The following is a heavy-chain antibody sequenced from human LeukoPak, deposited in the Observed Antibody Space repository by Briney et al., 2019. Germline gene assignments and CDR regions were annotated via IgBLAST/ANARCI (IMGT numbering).Heavy chain of an antibody. D-gene: IGHD2-2*01. J-gene: IGHJ6*03. V-gene: IGHV3-21*01. CDR3: AREVVVPAAARHYYYYYYMDV. Sequence: PGGSLRLSCAASGFTFSSYSMNWVRQAPGKGPEWVSSISSSSSSYIYYADSVKGRFTISRDNAKNSLYLQMNSLRAEDTAVHYCAREVVVPAAARHYYYYYYMDVWGKGTTVTVSS. CDR1: GFTFSSYS. CDR2: ISSSSSSYI.